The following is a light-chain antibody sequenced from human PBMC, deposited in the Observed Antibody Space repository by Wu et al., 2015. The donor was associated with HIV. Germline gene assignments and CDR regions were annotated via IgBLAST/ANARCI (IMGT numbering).Light chain of an antibody. V-gene: IGKV3-20*01. CDR2: GAS. Sequence: EIVLTQSPGTLSLSPGERATLPCRASQSVSSSSLAWYQQKPGQAPRLLIYGASSRATGIPDRFSGSGSGTDFTLTISRLEPEDFAVYYCQQYDRSPPLYSFGLGDQAGDQT. J-gene: IGKJ2*03. CDR1: QSVSSSS. CDR3: QQYDRSPPLYS.